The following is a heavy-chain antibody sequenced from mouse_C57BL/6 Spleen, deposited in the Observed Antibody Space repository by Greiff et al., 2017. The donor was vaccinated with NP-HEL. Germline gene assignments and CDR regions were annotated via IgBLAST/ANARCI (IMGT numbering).Heavy chain of an antibody. D-gene: IGHD2-1*01. Sequence: VQLQQSGPELVKPGASVKISCKASGYTFTDYYMNWVKQSHGKSLEWIGDINPNNGGTSYNQKFKGKATLTVDKSSSTAYMELRSLTSEDSAVYYCERLDGNYEGGAMDYWGQGTSVTVSS. V-gene: IGHV1-26*01. CDR3: ERLDGNYEGGAMDY. J-gene: IGHJ4*01. CDR1: GYTFTDYY. CDR2: INPNNGGT.